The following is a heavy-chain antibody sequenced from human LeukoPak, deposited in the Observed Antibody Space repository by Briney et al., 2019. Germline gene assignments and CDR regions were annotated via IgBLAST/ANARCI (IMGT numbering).Heavy chain of an antibody. V-gene: IGHV4-34*01. CDR3: ARGRYCSGGSCYNPYYFGY. CDR1: GGSFSGYY. J-gene: IGHJ4*02. D-gene: IGHD2-15*01. CDR2: VNHSGST. Sequence: PSETLSLTCAVYGGSFSGYYWSWIRQPPGKGLEWIGEVNHSGSTNYNPSLKSRVTISVDTSKNQFSLKLSSVTAADTAVYYCARGRYCSGGSCYNPYYFGYWGQGTLVTVSS.